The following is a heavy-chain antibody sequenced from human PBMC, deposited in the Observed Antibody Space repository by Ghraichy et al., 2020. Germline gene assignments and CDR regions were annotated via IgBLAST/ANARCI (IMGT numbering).Heavy chain of an antibody. D-gene: IGHD1-7*01. Sequence: GGSLRLSCAASGFTFSSYAMSWVRQAPGKGLEWVSAISGSGGSTYYADSVKGRFTISRDNSKNTLYLQMNSLRAEDTAVYYCFRTTATRGYYGMDVWGQGTTVTVSS. V-gene: IGHV3-23*01. J-gene: IGHJ6*02. CDR2: ISGSGGST. CDR3: FRTTATRGYYGMDV. CDR1: GFTFSSYA.